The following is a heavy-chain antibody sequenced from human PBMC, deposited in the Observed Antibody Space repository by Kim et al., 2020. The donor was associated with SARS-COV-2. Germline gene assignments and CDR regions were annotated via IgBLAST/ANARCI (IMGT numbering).Heavy chain of an antibody. V-gene: IGHV3-30*18. J-gene: IGHJ6*02. CDR3: AKDRGPCSGGSCEGYGMDV. Sequence: GGSLRLSCAASGFTFSSYGMHWVRQAPGKGLEWVAVISYDGSNKYYADSVKGRFTISRDNSKNTLYLQMNSLRAEDTAVYYCAKDRGPCSGGSCEGYGMDVWGQGTTVTVSS. CDR1: GFTFSSYG. D-gene: IGHD2-15*01. CDR2: ISYDGSNK.